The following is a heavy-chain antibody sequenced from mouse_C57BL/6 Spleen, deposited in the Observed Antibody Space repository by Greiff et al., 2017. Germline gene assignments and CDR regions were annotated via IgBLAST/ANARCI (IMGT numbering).Heavy chain of an antibody. CDR3: ARDDYDGYYFDY. CDR1: GYTFTSYG. D-gene: IGHD2-4*01. J-gene: IGHJ2*01. Sequence: VKLQQSGAELARPGASVKLSCKASGYTFTSYGISWVKQRTGQGLEWIGEIYPRSGNTYYNEKFKGKATLTADKSSSTAYMELRSLTSEDSAVYFCARDDYDGYYFDYWGQGTTLTVSS. CDR2: IYPRSGNT. V-gene: IGHV1-81*01.